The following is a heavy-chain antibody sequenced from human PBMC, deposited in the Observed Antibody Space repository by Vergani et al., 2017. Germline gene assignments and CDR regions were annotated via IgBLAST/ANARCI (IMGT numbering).Heavy chain of an antibody. CDR2: IYWDDDK. CDR1: GFSLSTSRMC. Sequence: QVTLRESGPALVKPTQTLTLTFTFSGFSLSTSRMCVSWTRQPPGKALEWLALIYWDDDKYYSTSLKTRLTISKDTSKNQVVLTRTNMDPVDTATYYCAFCTPSLPTADYYGSGYFDPWGQGTLVTVSS. D-gene: IGHD3-10*01. V-gene: IGHV2-70*01. CDR3: AFCTPSLPTADYYGSGYFDP. J-gene: IGHJ5*02.